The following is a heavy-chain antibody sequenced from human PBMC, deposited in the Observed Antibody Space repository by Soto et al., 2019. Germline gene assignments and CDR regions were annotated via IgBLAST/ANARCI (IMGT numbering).Heavy chain of an antibody. CDR2: IYYSGST. V-gene: IGHV4-39*01. J-gene: IGHJ6*02. CDR3: PVGLDYYYYGMDV. D-gene: IGHD3-3*01. Sequence: SETLSLTCTVSGGSISSSSYYWGWIRQPPGKGLEWIGGIYYSGSTYYNPSLKSRVTISVDTSKNQFSLKLSSVTAADTAVYYCPVGLDYYYYGMDVWGQGTTVTVSS. CDR1: GGSISSSSYY.